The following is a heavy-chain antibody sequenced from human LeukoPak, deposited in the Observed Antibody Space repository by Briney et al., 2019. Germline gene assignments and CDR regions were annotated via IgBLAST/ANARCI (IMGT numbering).Heavy chain of an antibody. V-gene: IGHV1-18*01. D-gene: IGHD3-22*01. CDR2: ISAYNGNT. J-gene: IGHJ6*02. Sequence: GASVKVSCKASGYTFTSYGISWVRQAPGQGLEWMGWISAYNGNTNYAQNLEGRVTMTRDTSTNTAYMELRGLRSEDTAVYFCARGMFDNSGHYYYFYYALDVWGQGTTVTVSS. CDR1: GYTFTSYG. CDR3: ARGMFDNSGHYYYFYYALDV.